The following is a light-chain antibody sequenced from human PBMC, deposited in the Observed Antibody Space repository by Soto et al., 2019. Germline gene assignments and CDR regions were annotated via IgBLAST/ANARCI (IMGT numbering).Light chain of an antibody. Sequence: AIKMTQSPSSLSASVGDRVTVTCRASQDIRSDVGWYQQKPGQAPKVLIYAASSLQSGVPSRFSASGSGTDFSLTISSLQPEDFATYSCQQNYDTPITFGQGTRLEIK. CDR3: QQNYDTPIT. J-gene: IGKJ5*01. V-gene: IGKV1-6*01. CDR1: QDIRSD. CDR2: AAS.